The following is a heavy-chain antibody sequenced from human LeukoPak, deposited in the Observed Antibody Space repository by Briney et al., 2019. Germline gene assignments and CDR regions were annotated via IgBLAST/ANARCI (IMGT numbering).Heavy chain of an antibody. CDR1: GFTFSSYW. CDR3: ARSDRKYYYDRSGYFSSDY. J-gene: IGHJ4*02. V-gene: IGHV3-74*01. D-gene: IGHD3-22*01. Sequence: GGSLGLSCAASGFTFSSYWMHWVRQAPGKGLVWVSRINSDGSSTNYADSVKGRFTISRDNAKNTLYLQMNSLRAEDTAVYYCARSDRKYYYDRSGYFSSDYWGQGTLVTVSS. CDR2: INSDGSST.